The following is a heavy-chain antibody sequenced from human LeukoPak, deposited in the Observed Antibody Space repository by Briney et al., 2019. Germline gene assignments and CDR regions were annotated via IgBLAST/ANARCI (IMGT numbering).Heavy chain of an antibody. Sequence: PGGSLRLSCAASGFTVSSNYMSWVRQAPGKGLEWVSVIYSGGSTYYADSVKGRFTISRDNSKNTLYLQMNSLRAEDTAVYYCARDSRGYSYGPNTDYWGQGTLVTVSS. CDR1: GFTVSSNY. CDR2: IYSGGST. J-gene: IGHJ4*02. V-gene: IGHV3-66*01. D-gene: IGHD5-18*01. CDR3: ARDSRGYSYGPNTDY.